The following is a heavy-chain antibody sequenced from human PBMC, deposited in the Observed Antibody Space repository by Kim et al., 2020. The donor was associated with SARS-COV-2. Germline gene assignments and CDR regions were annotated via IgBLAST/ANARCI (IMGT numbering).Heavy chain of an antibody. CDR3: ARSYYDILTGYYYWFDP. Sequence: SETLSLTCTVSGGSISSYYWSWIRQPPGKGLEWIGYIYYSGSTNYNPSLKSRVTISVDTSKNQFSLKLSSVTAADTAVYYCARSYYDILTGYYYWFDPWG. J-gene: IGHJ5*02. D-gene: IGHD3-9*01. V-gene: IGHV4-59*01. CDR1: GGSISSYY. CDR2: IYYSGST.